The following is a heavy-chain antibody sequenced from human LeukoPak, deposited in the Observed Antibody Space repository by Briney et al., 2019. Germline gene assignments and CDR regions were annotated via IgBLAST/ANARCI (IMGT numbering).Heavy chain of an antibody. D-gene: IGHD4-11*01. CDR2: MYTNGVT. J-gene: IGHJ5*02. Sequence: NPSETLSLTCTVSGGSISLSYWSWIRHSAGKGLEWIGRMYTNGVTDYNPSLKSRVTMSVDTSKNQFSLKLTFVTAADTAVYYCARDGDLQPHNWFDAWGQGTLVTVSS. V-gene: IGHV4-4*07. CDR1: GGSISLSY. CDR3: ARDGDLQPHNWFDA.